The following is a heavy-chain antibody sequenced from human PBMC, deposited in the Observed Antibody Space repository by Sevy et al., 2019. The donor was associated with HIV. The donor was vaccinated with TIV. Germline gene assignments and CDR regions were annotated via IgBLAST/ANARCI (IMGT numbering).Heavy chain of an antibody. J-gene: IGHJ4*02. Sequence: GGSLRLSCAASNFNFRTHAMHWVRQAPGKGLEWVALISSNGNSEFYAVSVKGRFIISRDNSKDTLFLQMNSLRPDDTAVYYCARDSGYIVNWSPGGYWGQGTLVTVSS. CDR3: ARDSGYIVNWSPGGY. V-gene: IGHV3-30-3*01. CDR2: ISSNGNSE. CDR1: NFNFRTHA. D-gene: IGHD1-1*01.